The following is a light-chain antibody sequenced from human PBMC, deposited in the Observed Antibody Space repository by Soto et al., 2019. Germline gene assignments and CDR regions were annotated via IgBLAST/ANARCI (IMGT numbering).Light chain of an antibody. CDR2: KVS. J-gene: IGKJ5*01. Sequence: ISHYPLSLLVTLVQPASLSCRSNQRLVHSDGIAYFSWFQQRPGRSPRRLIYKVSNRDSGVPARFSGSGSGTDFALKISRVEAEDVGVYYCMQGTHWPITFGQGTRLAI. CDR3: MQGTHWPIT. V-gene: IGKV2-30*02. CDR1: QRLVHSDGIAY.